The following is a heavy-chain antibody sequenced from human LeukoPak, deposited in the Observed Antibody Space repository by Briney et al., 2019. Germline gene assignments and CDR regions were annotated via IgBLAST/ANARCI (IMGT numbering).Heavy chain of an antibody. J-gene: IGHJ3*02. V-gene: IGHV4-4*07. CDR3: ARDPRWYYDSSGYRPTDAFDI. CDR2: IYTSGST. D-gene: IGHD3-22*01. Sequence: SETLSLTCTVSGGSISSYYWSWIRQPAGKGLEWIGRIYTSGSTNYNPSLKSRVTMSVDTSKNRFSLKLSSVTAADTAVYYCARDPRWYYDSSGYRPTDAFDIWGQGTMVTVSS. CDR1: GGSISSYY.